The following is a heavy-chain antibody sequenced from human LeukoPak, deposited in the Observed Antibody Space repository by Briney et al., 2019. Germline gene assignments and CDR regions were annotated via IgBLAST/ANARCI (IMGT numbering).Heavy chain of an antibody. J-gene: IGHJ6*03. V-gene: IGHV4-59*01. CDR3: ARGGGLKYYYYYMDV. CDR2: IYYSGST. D-gene: IGHD2-15*01. Sequence: PSETLSLTCTVSGGSISSYYWSWIRQPPGKGLEWIGYIYYSGSTNYNPSLKSRVTISVDTSKNQFSLKLSSVTAADTAVYYCARGGGLKYYYYYMDVWGKGTTVTISS. CDR1: GGSISSYY.